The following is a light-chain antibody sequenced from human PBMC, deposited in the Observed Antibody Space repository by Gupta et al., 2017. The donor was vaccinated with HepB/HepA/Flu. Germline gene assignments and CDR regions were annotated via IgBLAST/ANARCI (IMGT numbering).Light chain of an antibody. V-gene: IGLV1-44*01. CDR3: AAWDDSRSGVV. CDR2: SNN. CDR1: SSNIGSNT. Sequence: QSVLTQPPSASGPPGQRVTISCSGSSSNIGSNTVNWYQQLPGTAPQLLIYSNNRRPSGVPARFSASKSGTSASLAISGLQAEDEADYFCAAWDDSRSGVVFGGGTKLTVL. J-gene: IGLJ2*01.